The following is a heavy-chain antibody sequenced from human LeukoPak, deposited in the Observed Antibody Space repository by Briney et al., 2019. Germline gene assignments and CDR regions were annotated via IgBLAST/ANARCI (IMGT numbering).Heavy chain of an antibody. D-gene: IGHD6-13*01. V-gene: IGHV7-4-1*02. CDR2: INTNTGNP. CDR1: GYTFTSYA. CDR3: ARDPDPIAAAGVDY. Sequence: ASVKVSCKASGYTFTSYAMNWVRQAPGQGLEWMGWINTNTGNPTYAQGFTGQFVFSLDTSVSTAYLQISSLKAEDTAVYYCARDPDPIAAAGVDYWGQGTLVTVSS. J-gene: IGHJ4*02.